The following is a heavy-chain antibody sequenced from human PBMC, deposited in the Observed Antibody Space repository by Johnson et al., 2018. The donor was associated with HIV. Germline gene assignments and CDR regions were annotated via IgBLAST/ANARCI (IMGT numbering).Heavy chain of an antibody. Sequence: MQLVESGGGLVQPGGSLKLSCAASGFTFSGSAIHWVRQASGKGLEWVGRIKSKTDAGTTDYAAPVKGRFTISRDDSKNTLYLQMNSLQTEDTGVYYCTTIHYDSSSPGAFDFWGQGTMVTVSS. CDR2: IKSKTDAGTT. D-gene: IGHD3-22*01. CDR3: TTIHYDSSSPGAFDF. V-gene: IGHV3-15*01. CDR1: GFTFSGSA. J-gene: IGHJ3*01.